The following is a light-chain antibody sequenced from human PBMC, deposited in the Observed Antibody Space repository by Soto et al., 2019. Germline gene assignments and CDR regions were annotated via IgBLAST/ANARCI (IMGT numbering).Light chain of an antibody. CDR1: QSISSW. V-gene: IGKV1-5*03. CDR2: KAS. CDR3: QQYNSYSGFT. Sequence: DIQMTQSPSTLSASVGDRVTITCRASQSISSWLAWYQQKPGKAPKLLIYKASSLESGVPSRFSGSGSGTEFTLTISSLQPDDFATYYCQQYNSYSGFTFGPVTKVDIK. J-gene: IGKJ3*01.